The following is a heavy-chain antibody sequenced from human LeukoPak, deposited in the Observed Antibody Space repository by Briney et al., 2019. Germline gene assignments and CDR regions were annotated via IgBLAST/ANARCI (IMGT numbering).Heavy chain of an antibody. J-gene: IGHJ4*02. D-gene: IGHD5-18*01. Sequence: GGSLRLSCAASGFTFNSYWFHWVRQAPGKGLEWVSSISSSSSYIYYADSVKGRFTISRDNAKNSLYLQMNSLRAEDTAVYYCAEMGDTAMVHWGQGTLVTVSS. CDR2: ISSSSSYI. V-gene: IGHV3-21*01. CDR1: GFTFNSYW. CDR3: AEMGDTAMVH.